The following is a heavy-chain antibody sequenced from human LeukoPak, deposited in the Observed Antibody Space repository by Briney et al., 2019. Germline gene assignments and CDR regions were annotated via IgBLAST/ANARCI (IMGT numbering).Heavy chain of an antibody. CDR2: ISAYSGNT. CDR3: AREWGGAVAGTSDY. CDR1: GCTYTSYG. Sequence: ASVKLSCKASGCTYTSYGSSWVRQAPGQGLEWMGWISAYSGNTDYTQKRQGRVTLTTSTSTSTVYMELRSLRSDDTAVYSCAREWGGAVAGTSDYWGQGTLVTVSS. V-gene: IGHV1-18*01. J-gene: IGHJ4*02. D-gene: IGHD6-19*01.